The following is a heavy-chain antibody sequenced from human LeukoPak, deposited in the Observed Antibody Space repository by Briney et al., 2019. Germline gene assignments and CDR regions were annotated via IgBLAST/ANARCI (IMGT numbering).Heavy chain of an antibody. CDR3: ARFGGYNDAFDI. J-gene: IGHJ3*02. Sequence: SETLSLTCAVYGGSISSYYWSWNRQPPGKGLEWIGYIYYSGSTNYNPSLKSRVTISVDTSKNQFSLKLSSVTAADTAVYYCARFGGYNDAFDIWGQGTMATVSS. V-gene: IGHV4-59*01. CDR1: GGSISSYY. D-gene: IGHD5-24*01. CDR2: IYYSGST.